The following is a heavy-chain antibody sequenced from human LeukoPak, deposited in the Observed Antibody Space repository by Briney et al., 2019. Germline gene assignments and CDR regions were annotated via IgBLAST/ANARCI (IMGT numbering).Heavy chain of an antibody. Sequence: SQTLSLTCTVSGGSISSGDYYWSWIRQPPGKGLEWIGYIYYSGSTYYNPSLKSRVTISVDTSKNQFSLKLSSVTAADTAVYYCARARDTAMVHYYYYGMDVWGQGTTVTVSS. D-gene: IGHD5-18*01. CDR3: ARARDTAMVHYYYYGMDV. V-gene: IGHV4-30-4*01. CDR2: IYYSGST. CDR1: GGSISSGDYY. J-gene: IGHJ6*02.